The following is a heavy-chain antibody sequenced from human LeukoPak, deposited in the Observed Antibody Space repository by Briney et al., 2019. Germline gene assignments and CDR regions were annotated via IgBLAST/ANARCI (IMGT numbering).Heavy chain of an antibody. V-gene: IGHV4-61*02. CDR1: GGSINSGTYY. CDR3: ARGVLRYSSGWYLDY. J-gene: IGHJ4*02. D-gene: IGHD6-19*01. CDR2: IYTSGST. Sequence: PSETLSLTCTVSGGSINSGTYYWSWIRQPAGKGLEWIGRIYTSGSTNYNPSLKSRVTISVDTSKNQFSLKLSSVTAADPAVYYCARGVLRYSSGWYLDYWGQGTLVTVSS.